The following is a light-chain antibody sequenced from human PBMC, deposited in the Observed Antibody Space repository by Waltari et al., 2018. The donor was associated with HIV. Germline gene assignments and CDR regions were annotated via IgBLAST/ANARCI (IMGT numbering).Light chain of an antibody. Sequence: QSALTQPASVSGSPGQSITISCTGTSSDVGGYNYLSWYQQYPGQVPQLMIYEVSNRPSGVSNRFSASKSGNTASLTISGLQAEDEAEYYCSSYTSRNTLVFGGGTKLTVL. J-gene: IGLJ3*02. CDR3: SSYTSRNTLV. V-gene: IGLV2-14*01. CDR1: SSDVGGYNY. CDR2: EVS.